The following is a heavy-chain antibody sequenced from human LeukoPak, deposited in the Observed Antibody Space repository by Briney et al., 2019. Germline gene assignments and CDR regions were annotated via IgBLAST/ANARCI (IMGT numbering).Heavy chain of an antibody. V-gene: IGHV1-2*02. CDR1: GYTFTGYY. J-gene: IGHJ4*02. Sequence: GASVKVSCKASGYTFTGYYMHWVRQAPGQGLEWMGWINPNSGGTNYAQKFQGRVTMTRDTSTSTVYMELSSLRSEDTAVYYCARISSSGWYDYWGQGTLVTVSS. CDR3: ARISSSGWYDY. D-gene: IGHD6-19*01. CDR2: INPNSGGT.